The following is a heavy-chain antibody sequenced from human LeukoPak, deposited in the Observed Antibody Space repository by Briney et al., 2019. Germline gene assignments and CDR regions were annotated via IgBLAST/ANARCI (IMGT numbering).Heavy chain of an antibody. Sequence: PGGSLRLSCAASGFTFSSYEMNWVRQAPGKGLEWVSYISSSGSTIYYADSVKGRFTISRDNAKNPLYLQMNSLRAEDTAVYYCARDQGYSYGDDLFDYWGQGTLVTVSS. D-gene: IGHD5-18*01. J-gene: IGHJ4*02. V-gene: IGHV3-48*03. CDR3: ARDQGYSYGDDLFDY. CDR1: GFTFSSYE. CDR2: ISSSGSTI.